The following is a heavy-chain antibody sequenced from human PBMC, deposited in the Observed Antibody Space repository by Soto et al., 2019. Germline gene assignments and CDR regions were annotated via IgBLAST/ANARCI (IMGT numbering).Heavy chain of an antibody. CDR1: GYTFSSNG. CDR3: ARDRGSGWFIY. J-gene: IGHJ4*02. Sequence: GASVKASCKASGYTFSSNGLSWVRQAPGQGLQWMGWISTYNGNTNYAQNVQGRVTMTTDTSMSIAYMELRSLRSDDTAVYYCARDRGSGWFIYWGQGTLVTVSS. D-gene: IGHD6-19*01. V-gene: IGHV1-18*01. CDR2: ISTYNGNT.